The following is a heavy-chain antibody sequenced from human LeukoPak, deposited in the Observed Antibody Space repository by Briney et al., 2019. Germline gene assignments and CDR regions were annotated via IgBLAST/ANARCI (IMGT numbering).Heavy chain of an antibody. V-gene: IGHV3-7*03. D-gene: IGHD3-10*01. Sequence: GGSLRLSCVASGFTLNDYWMTWVRQAPGKGLEWVANIKQDGSEQNYLDSVKGRFTISRDSAKNTVYLQMNSLRAEDTAVYYCAPSGMPAYFDYWGQGTLVTVSS. CDR1: GFTLNDYW. CDR3: APSGMPAYFDY. CDR2: IKQDGSEQ. J-gene: IGHJ4*02.